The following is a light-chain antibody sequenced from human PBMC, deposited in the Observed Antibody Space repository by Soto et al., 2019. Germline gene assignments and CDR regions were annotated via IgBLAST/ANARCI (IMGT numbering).Light chain of an antibody. CDR3: QQYNNWPPRFT. CDR1: QSVSMN. J-gene: IGKJ3*01. V-gene: IGKV3-15*01. Sequence: EIEMTQSPATLSVSPGERATLSCRASQSVSMNLAWYQQKPGQAPRLLIYGASTRATGIPARFSGSGSGTEFTLTISSLQSEDFAVYYCQQYNNWPPRFTFGPGTKVDIK. CDR2: GAS.